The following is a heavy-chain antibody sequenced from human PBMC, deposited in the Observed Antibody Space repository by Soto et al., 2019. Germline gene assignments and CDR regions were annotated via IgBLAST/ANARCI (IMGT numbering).Heavy chain of an antibody. J-gene: IGHJ4*02. V-gene: IGHV3-15*01. CDR2: IKSKADGGTA. CDR3: TTVTVVDVHSDH. D-gene: IGHD2-15*01. Sequence: LRLSCAVSGFTFSNAWMSWVRQAPGKGLEWVGRIKSKADGGTADYPAPVKGRFTISRDDSENTLYLQMNSLKTEDTAVYYCTTVTVVDVHSDHWGQGTLVTVSS. CDR1: GFTFSNAW.